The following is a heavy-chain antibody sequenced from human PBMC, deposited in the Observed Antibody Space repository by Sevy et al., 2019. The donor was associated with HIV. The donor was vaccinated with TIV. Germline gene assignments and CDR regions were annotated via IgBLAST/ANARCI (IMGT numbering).Heavy chain of an antibody. D-gene: IGHD6-13*01. CDR1: GFTFSSYE. J-gene: IGHJ6*03. V-gene: IGHV3-48*03. CDR2: ISSSGSTI. CDR3: ARGRGSSSWYLEVYYYYMGV. Sequence: RGSLRLSCAASGFTFSSYEMNWVRQAPGKGLEWVSYISSSGSTIYYADSVKGRFTISRDNAKNSLYLQMNSLRAEDTAVYYCARGRGSSSWYLEVYYYYMGVWGKGTTVTVSS.